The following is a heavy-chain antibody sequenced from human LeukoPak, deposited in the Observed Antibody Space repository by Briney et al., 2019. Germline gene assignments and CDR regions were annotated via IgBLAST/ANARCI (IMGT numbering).Heavy chain of an antibody. V-gene: IGHV3-23*01. CDR1: GFSFNGYA. J-gene: IGHJ4*01. Sequence: GGSLRLSCAGSGFSFNGYALHWVRQAPGKGLEWVSGISGLGDKQHYADSVKGRFTISRDNSKNIVYLDMSSLRVEETGIYYCAKDSSAWYFYFDSWGQGTPVSVSS. CDR2: ISGLGDKQ. D-gene: IGHD6-13*01. CDR3: AKDSSAWYFYFDS.